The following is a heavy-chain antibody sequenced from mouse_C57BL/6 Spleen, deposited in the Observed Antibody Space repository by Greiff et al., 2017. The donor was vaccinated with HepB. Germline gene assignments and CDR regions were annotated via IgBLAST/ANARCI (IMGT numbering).Heavy chain of an antibody. CDR3: ARHYYGSSPFDY. CDR2: INPNYGTT. Sequence: VQLKESGPELVKPGASVKISCKASGYSFTDYNMNWVKQSNGKSLEWIGVINPNYGTTSYNQKFKGKATLTVDQSSSTAYVQLNSLTSEDSAVYYCARHYYGSSPFDYWGQGTTLTVSS. J-gene: IGHJ2*01. CDR1: GYSFTDYN. D-gene: IGHD1-1*01. V-gene: IGHV1-39*01.